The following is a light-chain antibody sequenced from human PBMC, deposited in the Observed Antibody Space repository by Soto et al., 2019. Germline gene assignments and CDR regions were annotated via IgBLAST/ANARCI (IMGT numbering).Light chain of an antibody. Sequence: EIVLTQSPGTLSLSPGERATLSCRASQSVAKNYLAWYQQEPGQAPRLLIYGASSRATGIPDRFSGSGSGTDFTLTISRLEPEDFAVYYFHQYAHSPQTFGQGTKVEIK. CDR2: GAS. J-gene: IGKJ1*01. CDR3: HQYAHSPQT. V-gene: IGKV3-20*01. CDR1: QSVAKNY.